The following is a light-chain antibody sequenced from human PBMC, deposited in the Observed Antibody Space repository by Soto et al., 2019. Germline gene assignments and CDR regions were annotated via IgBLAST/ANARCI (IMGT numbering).Light chain of an antibody. Sequence: QSALTQPASVSGSPGQSIAISCTGTSSDVGAYDDVSWYQQHPGKAPKVIISDGYNRPSGVSNRFSGSKSGNTASLTISGLQAEDEDDYYCGSYTTSGSVVFGGGTKLTVL. V-gene: IGLV2-14*03. CDR2: DGY. CDR1: SSDVGAYDD. CDR3: GSYTTSGSVV. J-gene: IGLJ2*01.